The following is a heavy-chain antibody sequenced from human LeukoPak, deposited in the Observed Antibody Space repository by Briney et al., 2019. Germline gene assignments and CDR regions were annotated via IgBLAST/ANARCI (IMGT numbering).Heavy chain of an antibody. J-gene: IGHJ4*02. CDR2: ISGSGGST. Sequence: PGGSLRLSCAASGFTYSSYAMSWVRQVPGKGLEWVSAISGSGGSTYYADSAKGRFTISRDNSKNTLYLQMNSLRAEDTAVYYCAKAPVVLGSYYSDYWGQGTLVTVSS. D-gene: IGHD1-26*01. V-gene: IGHV3-23*01. CDR3: AKAPVVLGSYYSDY. CDR1: GFTYSSYA.